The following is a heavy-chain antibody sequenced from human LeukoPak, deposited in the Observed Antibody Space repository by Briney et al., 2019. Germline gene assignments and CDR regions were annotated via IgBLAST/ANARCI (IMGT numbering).Heavy chain of an antibody. CDR3: TTAGYSYSGTYYYYYMDV. CDR2: IKSKTDGGTT. J-gene: IGHJ6*03. D-gene: IGHD5-18*01. CDR1: GFTFSNAW. Sequence: GGSLRLSYAASGFTFSNAWMSWVRQAPGKGLEWVGRIKSKTDGGTTDYAAPVKGRFTISRDDSKNTLYLQMNSLKTEDTAVYYCTTAGYSYSGTYYYYYMDVWGKGTTVTVSS. V-gene: IGHV3-15*01.